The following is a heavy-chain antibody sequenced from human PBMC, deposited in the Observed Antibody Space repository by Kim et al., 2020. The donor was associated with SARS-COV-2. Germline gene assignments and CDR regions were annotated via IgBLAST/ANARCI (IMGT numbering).Heavy chain of an antibody. D-gene: IGHD3-10*01. CDR3: ARTIERSEVRGFDY. V-gene: IGHV3-74*01. CDR2: IYSDGSRI. J-gene: IGHJ4*02. CDR1: GFSFTDNW. Sequence: GGSLRLSCTASGFSFTDNWWMHWVRQAPGKGLVWVSRIYSDGSRIRYADSVKGRFTISRDNAKNTLYLQMNSLRAEDTAIYYCARTIERSEVRGFDYWGQGTLVTVSS.